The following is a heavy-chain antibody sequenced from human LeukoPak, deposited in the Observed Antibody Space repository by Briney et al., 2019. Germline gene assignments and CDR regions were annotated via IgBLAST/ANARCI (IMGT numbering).Heavy chain of an antibody. CDR1: GFTFSSYS. D-gene: IGHD1-26*01. J-gene: IGHJ6*04. V-gene: IGHV4-34*01. CDR3: ARSRGGATAT. Sequence: GSLRLSCAASGFTFSSYSMNWVRQPPGKGLEWIGEINHSGSTNYNPSLKSRVTISVDTSKNQFSLKLSSVTAADTAVYYCARSRGGATATWGKGTTVTVSS. CDR2: INHSGST.